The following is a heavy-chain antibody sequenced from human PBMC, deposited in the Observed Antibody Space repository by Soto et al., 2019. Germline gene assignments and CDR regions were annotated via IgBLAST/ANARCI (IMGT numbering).Heavy chain of an antibody. CDR2: INHSGST. D-gene: IGHD4-17*01. J-gene: IGHJ5*02. V-gene: IGHV4-34*01. CDR1: GGSFSDYF. CDR3: ARVSHDYFYGWLDP. Sequence: PSETLSLTCAVYGGSFSDYFWTWIRQPPGKGLEWIGEINHSGSTNFNPSLKSRVAISADTSRNQFSLRVTPVTAADTAVYYCARVSHDYFYGWLDPWGQGIPVTVSS.